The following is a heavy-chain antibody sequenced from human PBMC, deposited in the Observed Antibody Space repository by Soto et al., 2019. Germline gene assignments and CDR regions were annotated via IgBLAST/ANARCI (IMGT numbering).Heavy chain of an antibody. CDR1: GFTFSIYN. D-gene: IGHD1-20*01. Sequence: EVQLLESGGGLVQPGGSLRLSCVASGFTFSIYNMNWVRQAPGKGLAWVSVITGSGDYTNYADSVKGRFTISRDNSKNTLYLQMNSLRAEETAVYFCARRITSSFDYWGQGTLVTVSS. CDR3: ARRITSSFDY. CDR2: ITGSGDYT. J-gene: IGHJ4*02. V-gene: IGHV3-23*01.